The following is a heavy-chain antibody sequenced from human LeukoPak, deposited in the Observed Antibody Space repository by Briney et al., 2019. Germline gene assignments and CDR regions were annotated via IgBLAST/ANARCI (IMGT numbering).Heavy chain of an antibody. CDR2: IKPDGSDK. J-gene: IGHJ4*02. V-gene: IGHV3-7*01. Sequence: PGGSLRLSCAASGFTFNNFWMNWVRQAPGKGLEWVANIKPDGSDKYYVDSVKGRFTISRDNAKNSLYLQMNSLRAEDTAVYYCARNRGGDFWGQGTLVTVSS. CDR3: ARNRGGDF. CDR1: GFTFNNFW. D-gene: IGHD2/OR15-2a*01.